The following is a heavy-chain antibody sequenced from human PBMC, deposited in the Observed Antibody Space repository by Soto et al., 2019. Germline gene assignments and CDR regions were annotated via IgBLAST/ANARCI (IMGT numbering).Heavy chain of an antibody. V-gene: IGHV1-18*01. J-gene: IGHJ6*02. CDR3: ARGGESDYYYGMDV. D-gene: IGHD3-10*01. Sequence: ASVKLSCKASGYTIATYAISWVRQAPGQGLAWVGWISAYNGNTNYAQKLQGRVTMTTDTSTSTAYMELRSLRSDDTAVYYCARGGESDYYYGMDVWGQGTTVTVSS. CDR1: GYTIATYA. CDR2: ISAYNGNT.